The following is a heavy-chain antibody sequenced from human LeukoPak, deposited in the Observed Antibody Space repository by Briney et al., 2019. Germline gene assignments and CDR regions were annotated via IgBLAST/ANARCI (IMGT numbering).Heavy chain of an antibody. Sequence: GGSLRLSCAASGFTFSSYAMSWVRQALGKGLEWVSAISGSGGSTYYADSVKGRFTISRDNSKNTLYLQMNSLRAEDTAVYYCAKMDAAAGGFDYWGQGTLVTVSS. J-gene: IGHJ4*02. V-gene: IGHV3-23*01. CDR3: AKMDAAAGGFDY. CDR2: ISGSGGST. CDR1: GFTFSSYA. D-gene: IGHD6-13*01.